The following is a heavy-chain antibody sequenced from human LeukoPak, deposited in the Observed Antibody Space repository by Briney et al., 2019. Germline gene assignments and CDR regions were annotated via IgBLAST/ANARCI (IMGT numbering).Heavy chain of an antibody. D-gene: IGHD6-25*01. V-gene: IGHV4-61*02. CDR3: ASSAYTGSNYFDP. CDR2: VHTSGST. Sequence: SQTLSLNCTVSGGSISSGSYYWSWIRQPAGKGLEWVGRVHTSGSTNYNPSLKSRVTISLDTSKNQFSLELRSVTAADTAVYYCASSAYTGSNYFDPWGKGTLVTVSS. J-gene: IGHJ5*02. CDR1: GGSISSGSYY.